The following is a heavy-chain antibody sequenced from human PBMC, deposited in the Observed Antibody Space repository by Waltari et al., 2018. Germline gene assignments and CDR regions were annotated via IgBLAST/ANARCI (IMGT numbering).Heavy chain of an antibody. J-gene: IGHJ5*02. CDR3: AQGSSWYDP. V-gene: IGHV4-34*02. CDR1: GGSLSGYF. Sequence: QLQLQQRGAGLLKPSETLSLPCSLHGGSLSGYFWNWIRQPPGKGLEWIGQINTGGYTTYNPSLKSRVTMSVDKSKNEFSLNLTSVTAADTAVYYCAQGSSWYDPWGQGTLVIVSS. CDR2: INTGGYT.